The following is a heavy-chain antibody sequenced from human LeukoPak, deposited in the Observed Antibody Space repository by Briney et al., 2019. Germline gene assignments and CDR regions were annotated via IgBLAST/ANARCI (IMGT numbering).Heavy chain of an antibody. D-gene: IGHD3-10*01. CDR1: GGSFSGYY. V-gene: IGHV4-34*01. Sequence: PSETLSLTCAVYGGSFSGYYWSWIRQPPGKGLEWIAEINHSGSTNYNPSLKSRVTISVDTSKNQFSLKLSSVTAADTAVYYCARGRRAGEPRKRITMVRGVIPYFDYWGQGTLVTVSS. CDR3: ARGRRAGEPRKRITMVRGVIPYFDY. CDR2: INHSGST. J-gene: IGHJ4*02.